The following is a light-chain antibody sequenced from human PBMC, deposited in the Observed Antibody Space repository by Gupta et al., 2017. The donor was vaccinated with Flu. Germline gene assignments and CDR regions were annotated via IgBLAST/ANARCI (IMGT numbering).Light chain of an antibody. Sequence: DIQMTQSPSSLSASVGDTVTITCRASQNIRNYLNWYQQKPGKAPNLLIYTASVLQSGVPSRFSGSGSGAHFTFTISSLQPEDFGDYYCQQTDSTPMYAFGQGTKLEIK. CDR1: QNIRNY. J-gene: IGKJ2*01. V-gene: IGKV1-39*01. CDR3: QQTDSTPMYA. CDR2: TAS.